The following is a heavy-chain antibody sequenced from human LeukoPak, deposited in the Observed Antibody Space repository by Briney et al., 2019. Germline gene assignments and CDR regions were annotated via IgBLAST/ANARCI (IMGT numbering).Heavy chain of an antibody. Sequence: GASVKDSCKASGYTFNNYAMNWVRQTPGQGLEWMGWINTNTGNPAYAQGFTGRFVFSLDTSVSATYLQISSLKTEDTAVYYCARGRGPVVSASWFSHDYWGRGTLVTVSS. J-gene: IGHJ4*02. D-gene: IGHD6-13*01. CDR3: ARGRGPVVSASWFSHDY. CDR2: INTNTGNP. CDR1: GYTFNNYA. V-gene: IGHV7-4-1*02.